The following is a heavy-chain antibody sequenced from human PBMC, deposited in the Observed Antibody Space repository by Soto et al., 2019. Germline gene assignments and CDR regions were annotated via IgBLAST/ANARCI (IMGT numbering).Heavy chain of an antibody. CDR3: AKVPTGEMATVFQAFDI. V-gene: IGHV3-23*01. D-gene: IGHD4-4*01. CDR2: ISGSGGST. CDR1: KFTFSSYA. Sequence: GSLRLSCIASKFTFSSYAMSWVRQAPGKGLEWVSAISGSGGSTYYADSVKGRFAVSRDNSKSTLYLHMTSLRDEDTAVYYCAKVPTGEMATVFQAFDIWGQGTMVTVSS. J-gene: IGHJ3*02.